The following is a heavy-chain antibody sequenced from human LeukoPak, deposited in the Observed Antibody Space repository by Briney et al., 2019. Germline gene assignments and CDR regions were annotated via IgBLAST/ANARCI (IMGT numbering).Heavy chain of an antibody. J-gene: IGHJ4*02. V-gene: IGHV4-34*01. CDR1: GGSFSGYY. CDR2: INHSGST. CDR3: ARGAPPDIVVVPAAINNYFDY. D-gene: IGHD2-2*01. Sequence: SETLSLTCAVYGGSFSGYYWSWIRQPPGKGLEWIGEINHSGSTNCNPSLKSRVTISVDTSKNQFSLKLSSVTAADTAVYYCARGAPPDIVVVPAAINNYFDYWGQGTLVTVSS.